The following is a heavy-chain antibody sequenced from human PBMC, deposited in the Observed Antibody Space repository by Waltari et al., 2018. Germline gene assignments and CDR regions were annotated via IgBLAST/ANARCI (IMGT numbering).Heavy chain of an antibody. Sequence: QVQLVQSGAEVKKPGSSVRVSCRASGGNFGRYAITWVRQAPGQGLEWMGGTIPIFASPMYAPKFQGRVSSTADKVTYTVYMELNSLRSDDTAIYYCARRKLGEAFDIWGQGTMVIVSS. J-gene: IGHJ3*02. CDR1: GGNFGRYA. CDR2: TIPIFASP. D-gene: IGHD3-16*01. CDR3: ARRKLGEAFDI. V-gene: IGHV1-69*14.